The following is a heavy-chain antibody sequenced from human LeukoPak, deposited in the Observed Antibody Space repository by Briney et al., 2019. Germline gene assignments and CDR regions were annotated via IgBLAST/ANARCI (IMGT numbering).Heavy chain of an antibody. CDR1: GFTFRRHA. D-gene: IGHD2-15*01. CDR3: AKFRRYCSGGSCYRVDWFDP. CDR2: ISGSGGNT. V-gene: IGHV3-23*01. J-gene: IGHJ5*02. Sequence: PGGSLRLSCVDSGFTFRRHAMSWVRQAPGKGLEWVSAISGSGGNTYYADSVKGRFTISRDNSKNTLYLQMNSLRAEDTAVYYCAKFRRYCSGGSCYRVDWFDPWGQGTLVTVSS.